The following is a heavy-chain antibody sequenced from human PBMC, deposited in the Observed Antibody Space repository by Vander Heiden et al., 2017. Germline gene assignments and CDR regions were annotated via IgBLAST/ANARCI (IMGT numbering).Heavy chain of an antibody. CDR2: ISGSGGST. D-gene: IGHD1-26*01. Sequence: EVQLLESGGGVVQPGGSLRLSCAASGFTFSSYAMSWVRQAPGKGLEWVSAISGSGGSTYYADSVKGRFTISRDNSKNTLYLQMNSLRAEDTAVYYCAKAKPPELAGDPGYYYGMDVWGQGTTVTVSS. CDR3: AKAKPPELAGDPGYYYGMDV. V-gene: IGHV3-23*01. J-gene: IGHJ6*02. CDR1: GFTFSSYA.